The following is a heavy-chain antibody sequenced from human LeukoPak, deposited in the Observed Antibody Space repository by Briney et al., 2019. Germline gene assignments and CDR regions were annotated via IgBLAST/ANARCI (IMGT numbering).Heavy chain of an antibody. V-gene: IGHV3-23*01. D-gene: IGHD3-22*01. CDR2: ISGTGGSA. J-gene: IGHJ4*02. CDR1: GFTFSSFA. Sequence: PGGSLRLSCAASGFTFSSFAMSWVRQAPGKGLEWVSGISGTGGSAYYADSVKGRFTISRHNAKNSLYLQMNSLRAEDTAVYYCARLDSGYLPDYWGQGTLVTVSS. CDR3: ARLDSGYLPDY.